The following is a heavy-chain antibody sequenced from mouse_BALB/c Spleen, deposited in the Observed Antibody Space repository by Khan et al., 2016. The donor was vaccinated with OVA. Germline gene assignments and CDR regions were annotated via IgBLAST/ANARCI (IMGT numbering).Heavy chain of an antibody. Sequence: QVQLKESGPGLVAPSQSLSITCTVSGFSLSRYNIHWVRQPPGKGLEWLGMIWGGGSTDYNSALKSRLSISKDNSKGQVFLKMHSLQTDDTAMYYCARAYYRYDGYYAMDYWVKEPQSPSPQ. D-gene: IGHD2-14*01. CDR3: ARAYYRYDGYYAMDY. J-gene: IGHJ4*01. CDR1: GFSLSRYN. V-gene: IGHV2-6-4*01. CDR2: IWGGGST.